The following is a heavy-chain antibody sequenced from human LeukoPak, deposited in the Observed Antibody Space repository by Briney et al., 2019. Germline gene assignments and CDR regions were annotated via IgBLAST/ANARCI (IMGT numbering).Heavy chain of an antibody. D-gene: IGHD2-15*01. CDR3: ARTVGYCSGGSCCSNAFDI. J-gene: IGHJ3*02. V-gene: IGHV1-69*01. CDR2: IIPIFGTA. Sequence: GASVKVSCKASGGTFSSYAISWVRQAPGQGLEWMGGIIPIFGTANYAQKFQGRVTITADESTSTAYMELSSLRSEDTAVYYCARTVGYCSGGSCCSNAFDIWGQGTMVTVSS. CDR1: GGTFSSYA.